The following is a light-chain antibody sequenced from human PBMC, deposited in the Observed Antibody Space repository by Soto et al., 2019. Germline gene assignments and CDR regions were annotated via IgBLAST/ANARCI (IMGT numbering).Light chain of an antibody. Sequence: DIPLTQSPSFLSASVGDRFTITCRASQGISNYLAWYQQKPGKAPTLLIYTASTLQSGVPSRFSGSGSGTEFTLTISGLQPEGFATYYCQQFNSYPITFGQGTRLEIK. CDR1: QGISNY. CDR2: TAS. V-gene: IGKV1-9*01. CDR3: QQFNSYPIT. J-gene: IGKJ5*01.